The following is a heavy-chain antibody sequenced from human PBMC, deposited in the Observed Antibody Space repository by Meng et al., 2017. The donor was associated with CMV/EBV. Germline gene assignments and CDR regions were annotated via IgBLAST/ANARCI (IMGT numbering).Heavy chain of an antibody. CDR2: MNPNSGNT. CDR3: ARGTGGGYNWLDY. CDR1: GYTFTGYD. V-gene: IGHV1-8*02. D-gene: IGHD6-13*01. J-gene: IGHJ5*01. Sequence: ASVKVSCKASGYTFTGYDIHWVRQAPGQGLEWMGWMNPNSGNTGYAQKLQGRVTMTRNTSISTAYMELSSLRSDDTAVYYCARGTGGGYNWLDYWGQGTLVTVSS.